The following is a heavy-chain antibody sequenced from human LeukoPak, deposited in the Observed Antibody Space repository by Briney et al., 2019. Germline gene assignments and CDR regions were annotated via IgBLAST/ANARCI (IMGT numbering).Heavy chain of an antibody. CDR1: GFRFSTYW. J-gene: IGHJ5*02. Sequence: GGSLRLSCAAAGFRFSTYWMSWGRQAPGKGLEWVANIKQDGSEKYYVDSVKDRFTISRDNAKNSLYLQMNSLRAEDTAVYYCARRGYYEFWSGYFQRFEGWFDPWGQGTLVTVSS. CDR3: ARRGYYEFWSGYFQRFEGWFDP. D-gene: IGHD3-3*01. CDR2: IKQDGSEK. V-gene: IGHV3-7*01.